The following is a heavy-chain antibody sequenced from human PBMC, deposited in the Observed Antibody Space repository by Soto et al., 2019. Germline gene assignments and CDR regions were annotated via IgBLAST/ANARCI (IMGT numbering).Heavy chain of an antibody. CDR2: INPSGGST. D-gene: IGHD2-2*01. Sequence: QVQLVQSGAEVKKPGASVKVSCKASGYTFTSYYMHWGRQAPGQGLEWMGIINPSGGSTSYAQKFQGRVTMTRDTSTSTVYMELSSLRSEDTAVYYCARDFSRGAFDIWGQGTMVTVSS. V-gene: IGHV1-46*01. CDR3: ARDFSRGAFDI. CDR1: GYTFTSYY. J-gene: IGHJ3*02.